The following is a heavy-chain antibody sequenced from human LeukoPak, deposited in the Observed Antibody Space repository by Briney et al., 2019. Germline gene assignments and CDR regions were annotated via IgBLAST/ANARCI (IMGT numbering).Heavy chain of an antibody. D-gene: IGHD3-9*01. J-gene: IGHJ4*02. CDR1: GGSFSGYY. CDR2: INHSGST. V-gene: IGHV4-34*01. CDR3: ARGEYFDWLPDY. Sequence: PSETRSLTCAVYGGSFSGYYWSWIRQLPGKGLEWIGEINHSGSTNYNPSLKSRVTISVDTSKNQFSLKLSSVTAADTAVYYCARGEYFDWLPDYWGQGTLSPSPQ.